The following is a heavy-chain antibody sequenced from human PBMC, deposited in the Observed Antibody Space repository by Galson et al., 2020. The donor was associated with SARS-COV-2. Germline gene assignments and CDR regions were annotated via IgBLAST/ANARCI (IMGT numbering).Heavy chain of an antibody. Sequence: GESLKISCRGSGYNFATYWIAWVRQRPGKGLEWMGVIYPGDSETTYSPSFQGQVTISADKSINTAYLQWRSLKASDTAIYYCARSLVMNGHGDYWGQGTLVTVSS. J-gene: IGHJ4*02. D-gene: IGHD6-6*01. CDR2: IYPGDSET. CDR1: GYNFATYW. V-gene: IGHV5-51*01. CDR3: ARSLVMNGHGDY.